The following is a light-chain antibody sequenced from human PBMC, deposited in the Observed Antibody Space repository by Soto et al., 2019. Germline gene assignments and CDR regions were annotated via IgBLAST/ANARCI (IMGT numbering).Light chain of an antibody. CDR3: TSFAGRSTLL. CDR1: SSDIGGYNY. J-gene: IGLJ3*02. V-gene: IGLV2-8*01. CDR2: EVS. Sequence: QSALTQPPSASGSPGQSVTISCTGTSSDIGGYNYVSWYRQHPGKAPKLMIFEVSKRPSGVPDRFSGSKFGNTASLTVSGLQTEDEADYYCTSFAGRSTLLFGGGTKLTVL.